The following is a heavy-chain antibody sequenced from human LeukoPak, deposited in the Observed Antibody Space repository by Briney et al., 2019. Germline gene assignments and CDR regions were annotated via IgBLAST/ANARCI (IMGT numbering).Heavy chain of an antibody. CDR2: IWHDGGNK. D-gene: IGHD3-16*01. Sequence: GGSLRLSCAASGFIMSRYGMHWVRQAPGKGLEWVAVIWHDGGNKFYADSVKGRFTISRDNLKNTLYLQMDFLRVEDTGLYFCARGRDEYGSSPHDDWGQGTLVTVSS. CDR3: ARGRDEYGSSPHDD. J-gene: IGHJ4*02. CDR1: GFIMSRYG. V-gene: IGHV3-33*01.